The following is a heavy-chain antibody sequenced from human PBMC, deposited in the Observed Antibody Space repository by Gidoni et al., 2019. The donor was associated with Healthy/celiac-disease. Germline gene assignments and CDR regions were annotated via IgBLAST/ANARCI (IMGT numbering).Heavy chain of an antibody. J-gene: IGHJ6*02. Sequence: EVQLVESGGGLVKPGGSLRLSCAASGFTFSNAWMSWVRQAPGKGLEWVGRIKSKTDGGTTDYAAPVKGRFTISRDDSKNTLYLQMNSLKTEDTAVYYCTTDAHLLRYFDWFSYGMDVWGQGTTVTVSS. D-gene: IGHD3-9*01. CDR2: IKSKTDGGTT. CDR1: GFTFSNAW. V-gene: IGHV3-15*01. CDR3: TTDAHLLRYFDWFSYGMDV.